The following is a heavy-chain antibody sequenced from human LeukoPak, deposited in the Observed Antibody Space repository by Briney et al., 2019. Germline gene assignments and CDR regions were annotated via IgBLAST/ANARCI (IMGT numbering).Heavy chain of an antibody. D-gene: IGHD2-8*01. V-gene: IGHV1-69*06. Sequence: GASVKVSCKASGYTFSSYAMNWVRQAPGQGLEWMGGIIPIFGTANYAQKFQGRVTITADKSTSTAYMELSSLRSEDTAVYYCARGPCTNGVCTRGYFDYWGQGTLVTVSS. CDR3: ARGPCTNGVCTRGYFDY. J-gene: IGHJ4*02. CDR2: IIPIFGTA. CDR1: GYTFSSYA.